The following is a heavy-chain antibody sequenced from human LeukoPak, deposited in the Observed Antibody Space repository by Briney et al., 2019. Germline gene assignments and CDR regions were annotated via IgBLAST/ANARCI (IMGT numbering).Heavy chain of an antibody. CDR1: GFTFSSYG. D-gene: IGHD5-18*01. J-gene: IGHJ4*02. CDR3: ARDPKGYSSGVYYFDY. Sequence: QTGGSLRLSCAASGFTFSSYGMHWVRQAPGKGLEWVAVIWYDGSNKYYADSVKGRFTISRDNSKNTLYLQMNSLRAEDTAVYYCARDPKGYSSGVYYFDYWGQGTLVTVSS. CDR2: IWYDGSNK. V-gene: IGHV3-33*01.